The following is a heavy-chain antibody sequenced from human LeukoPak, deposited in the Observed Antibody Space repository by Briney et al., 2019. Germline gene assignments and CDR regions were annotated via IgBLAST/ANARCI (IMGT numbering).Heavy chain of an antibody. CDR3: ARVRTYYYGSGRENWFDP. Sequence: PGGSLRLSCAASGFTLSNYEMNWVRQAPGKGLEWVSYISSSGSTIYYADSVKGRFTISRDNAKNSLYLQMNSLRAEDTAVYYCARVRTYYYGSGRENWFDPWGQGTLVTVSS. V-gene: IGHV3-48*03. CDR2: ISSSGSTI. J-gene: IGHJ5*02. CDR1: GFTLSNYE. D-gene: IGHD3-10*01.